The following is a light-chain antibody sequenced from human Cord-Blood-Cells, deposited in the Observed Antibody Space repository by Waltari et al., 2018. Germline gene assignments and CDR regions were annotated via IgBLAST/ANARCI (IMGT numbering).Light chain of an antibody. Sequence: QSALTQPASVSGSPGQSITTSCTGTSSAVCGCNYVAWYQQPPGKAPKLMIYDVSNRPSGVSNRFSGYKSGNTAPLTISGLQAEDEADYYCSSYTSSSTLTFGQGTK. J-gene: IGLJ3*02. V-gene: IGLV2-14*01. CDR2: DVS. CDR1: SSAVCGCNY. CDR3: SSYTSSSTLT.